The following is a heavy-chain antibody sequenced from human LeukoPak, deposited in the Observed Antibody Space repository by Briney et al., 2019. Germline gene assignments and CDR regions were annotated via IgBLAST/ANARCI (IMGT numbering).Heavy chain of an antibody. CDR1: GFTFSSYA. CDR3: AKDLGYSGYDWVNY. J-gene: IGHJ4*02. CDR2: NSGSGGST. Sequence: GGSLRLSCAASGFTFSSYAMRWVRQAPGKGLEWVSANSGSGGSTYYADSVKGRFTISRDNSKNTLYLQMNSLRAEDTAVYYCAKDLGYSGYDWVNYWGQGTLVTVSS. V-gene: IGHV3-23*01. D-gene: IGHD5-12*01.